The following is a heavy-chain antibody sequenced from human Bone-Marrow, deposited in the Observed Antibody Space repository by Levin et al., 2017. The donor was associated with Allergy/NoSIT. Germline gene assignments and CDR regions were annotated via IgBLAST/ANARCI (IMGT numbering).Heavy chain of an antibody. Sequence: PGGSLRLSCAASGFTFSSSWMSWVRQAPGKGLEWVANIKQDGSEKFYVDSVKGRFTISRDNAENSLYLQMNSLRTEDTAVYYCARGGTNWSYWGQGALVTVSS. CDR2: IKQDGSEK. CDR3: ARGGTNWSY. CDR1: GFTFSSSW. D-gene: IGHD1-1*01. J-gene: IGHJ4*02. V-gene: IGHV3-7*04.